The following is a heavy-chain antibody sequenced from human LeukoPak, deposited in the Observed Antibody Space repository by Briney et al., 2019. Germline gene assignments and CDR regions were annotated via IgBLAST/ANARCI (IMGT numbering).Heavy chain of an antibody. D-gene: IGHD2-2*01. J-gene: IGHJ4*02. CDR1: GFTFKNFA. CDR2: IPYRAGKS. Sequence: GGSLRLSCSTSGFTFKNFALSWVRQAPGKGLEWVATIPYRAGKSYYADSVQGRFSTSRDDSAKTFYLHLNSLRAGDTAIYYCAKVYCSSPRCFLPFDYWGQGTLVTVSS. V-gene: IGHV3-23*01. CDR3: AKVYCSSPRCFLPFDY.